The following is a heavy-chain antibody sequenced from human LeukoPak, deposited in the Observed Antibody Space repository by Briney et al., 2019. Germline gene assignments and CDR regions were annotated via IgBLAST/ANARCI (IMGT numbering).Heavy chain of an antibody. V-gene: IGHV3-33*01. CDR2: IWYVGSNI. D-gene: IGHD3-22*01. J-gene: IGHJ4*02. CDR1: GISFSSHG. Sequence: PGGSLRLSCAASGISFSSHGMHWVRQAPGKGLEWVAVIWYVGSNIYYADSVKGRFSTSRDNSKNTLYLQMNSLRAEDTALYYCARARNDYDSNGFSFLDYWGQGTLVTVSS. CDR3: ARARNDYDSNGFSFLDY.